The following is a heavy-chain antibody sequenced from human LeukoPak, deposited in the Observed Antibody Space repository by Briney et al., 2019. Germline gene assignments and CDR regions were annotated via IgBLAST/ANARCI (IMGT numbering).Heavy chain of an antibody. J-gene: IGHJ4*02. CDR1: GGSISSRNYY. CDR3: AKERGWELLLPNYFDY. Sequence: SETLSLTCTVSGGSISSRNYYWGWIRQPPGKGLEWIGGVYYTGTTYSNPSLKSRVTISVDTSKNQFSLRLSSVTAADTAVYYCAKERGWELLLPNYFDYWGQGILVTVSS. V-gene: IGHV4-39*02. D-gene: IGHD1-26*01. CDR2: VYYTGTT.